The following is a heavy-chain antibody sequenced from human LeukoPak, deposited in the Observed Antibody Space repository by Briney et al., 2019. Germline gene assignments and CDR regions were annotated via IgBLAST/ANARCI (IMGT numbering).Heavy chain of an antibody. CDR3: ARGKPVVPAAMGVYDY. J-gene: IGHJ4*02. CDR2: IYYSGST. V-gene: IGHV4-61*08. CDR1: GGSISSGDYY. Sequence: MASETPSLTCTVSGGSISSGDYYWSWIRQPPGKGLEWIGYIYYSGSTNYNPSLKSRVTISVDTSKNQFSLKLSSVTAADTAVYYCARGKPVVPAAMGVYDYWGQGTLVTVSS. D-gene: IGHD2-2*01.